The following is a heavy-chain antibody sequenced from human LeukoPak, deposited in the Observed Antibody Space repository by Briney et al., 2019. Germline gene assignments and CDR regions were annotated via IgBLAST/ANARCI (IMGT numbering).Heavy chain of an antibody. Sequence: SVKVSCKASGGTFTTDGITWVRQAPGQGLEWMGGIIPIFGTANYAQKFQGRVTITADKSTSTAYMELSRLRSDDTAVYYCARGSYDSSDFEYFHHWGQGTLVTVSS. D-gene: IGHD3-22*01. CDR2: IIPIFGTA. J-gene: IGHJ1*01. CDR3: ARGSYDSSDFEYFHH. CDR1: GGTFTTDG. V-gene: IGHV1-69*06.